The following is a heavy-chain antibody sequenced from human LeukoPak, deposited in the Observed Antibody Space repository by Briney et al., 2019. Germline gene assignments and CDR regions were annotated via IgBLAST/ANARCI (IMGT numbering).Heavy chain of an antibody. CDR1: GFSVSSNY. V-gene: IGHV3-53*01. Sequence: GGSLRLSCAASGFSVSSNYMSWVRQAPGKGLEWVSVIYTGGSTYYADSVKGRLTISRDISKNTLYLQMNSLRAEDTAVYYCARDSGSYVDFDYWGQGTLATVSS. J-gene: IGHJ4*02. CDR3: ARDSGSYVDFDY. D-gene: IGHD1-26*01. CDR2: IYTGGST.